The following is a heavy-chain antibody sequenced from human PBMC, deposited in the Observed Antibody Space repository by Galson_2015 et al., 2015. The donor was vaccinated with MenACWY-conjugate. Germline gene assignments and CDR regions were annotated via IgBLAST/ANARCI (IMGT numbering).Heavy chain of an antibody. Sequence: SLRLSCAASGFIFNKFSLTWIRQAPGKGLEWVAATSGSGGVTYHAASVKGRFTISRDNSKNTLYLQMNNLKAEDTARYFCAKDPRYDSSGSDSDYFEYWGQGTLVTVSS. CDR2: TSGSGGVT. CDR1: GFIFNKFS. CDR3: AKDPRYDSSGSDSDYFEY. V-gene: IGHV3-23*01. D-gene: IGHD3-22*01. J-gene: IGHJ4*01.